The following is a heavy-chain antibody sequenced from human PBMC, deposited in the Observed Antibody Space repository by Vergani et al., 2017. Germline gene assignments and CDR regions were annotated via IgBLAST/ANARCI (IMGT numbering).Heavy chain of an antibody. J-gene: IGHJ4*02. V-gene: IGHV1-18*01. CDR1: GYPFTNYG. CDR2: ISVKNGIT. CDR3: ARAVRQLAY. D-gene: IGHD6-6*01. Sequence: QVQLVQSGPEVKKPGASMNVSCKTSGYPFTNYGISWIRQAPGQGLEWMGWISVKNGITNFAPKFQGRFTMTSDTSSTTAYMQLANLTADDTAVYYCARAVRQLAYWGQGSLVIVSS.